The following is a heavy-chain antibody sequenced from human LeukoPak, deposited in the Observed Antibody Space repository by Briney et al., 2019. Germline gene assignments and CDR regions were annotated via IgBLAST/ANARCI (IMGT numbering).Heavy chain of an antibody. V-gene: IGHV4-59*01. CDR1: GGSFSGYY. J-gene: IGHJ4*02. CDR2: IYYSGST. CDR3: ARAEGKYYTRFDY. D-gene: IGHD2/OR15-2a*01. Sequence: SETLSLTCAVYGGSFSGYYWSWIRQPPGKGLEWIGYIYYSGSTNHNPSLKSRVTISVDTSKNQFSLKLSSETAADAAVYYCARAEGKYYTRFDYWGQGTLVTVSS.